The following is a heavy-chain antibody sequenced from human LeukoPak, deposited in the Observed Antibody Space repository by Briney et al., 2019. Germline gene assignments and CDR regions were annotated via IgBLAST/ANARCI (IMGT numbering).Heavy chain of an antibody. CDR2: VYYSGTT. J-gene: IGHJ4*02. CDR3: ARRPVATITFDY. Sequence: SETLSLTCTVSGGSINSSPYYWGWSRLPPGKGLEWIGNVYYSGTTYYNPSLRSRVTISVDTSKNQFSLELSSVTAADTAVYYCARRPVATITFDYWGQGTLVTVSS. V-gene: IGHV4-39*01. CDR1: GGSINSSPYY. D-gene: IGHD5-12*01.